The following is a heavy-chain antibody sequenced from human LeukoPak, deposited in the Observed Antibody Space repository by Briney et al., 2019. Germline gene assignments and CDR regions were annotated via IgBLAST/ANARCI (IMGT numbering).Heavy chain of an antibody. J-gene: IGHJ3*02. V-gene: IGHV4-39*01. CDR3: ASERPPYSSSWYIPDAFDI. Sequence: PSETLSLTCTVSGGSISSSSYYWGWIRQPPGKGLEWIGSIYYSGSTYYNPSLKSRVTISVDTSKNQFSLKLSSVTAADTAVYYCASERPPYSSSWYIPDAFDIWGQGTMVTVSS. D-gene: IGHD6-13*01. CDR2: IYYSGST. CDR1: GGSISSSSYY.